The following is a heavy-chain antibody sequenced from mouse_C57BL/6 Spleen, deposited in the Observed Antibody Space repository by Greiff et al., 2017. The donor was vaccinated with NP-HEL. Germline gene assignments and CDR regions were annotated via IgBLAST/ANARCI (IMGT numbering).Heavy chain of an antibody. V-gene: IGHV1-15*01. CDR3: IRKTAQATYAMDY. J-gene: IGHJ4*01. CDR1: GYTFTDYE. Sequence: VQLQQSGAELVRPGASVTLSCKASGYTFTDYEMHWVKQTPVHGLEWIGAIDPETGGTAYNQKFKGKAILTADKSSSTAYMELRSLTSEDSAVYYGIRKTAQATYAMDYWGQGTSVTVAS. CDR2: IDPETGGT. D-gene: IGHD3-2*02.